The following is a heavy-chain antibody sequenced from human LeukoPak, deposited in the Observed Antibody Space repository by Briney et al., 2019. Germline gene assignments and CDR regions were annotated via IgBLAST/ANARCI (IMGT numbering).Heavy chain of an antibody. CDR1: GFTFSSYA. V-gene: IGHV3-23*01. D-gene: IGHD3-22*01. CDR3: AKENGYYYDSSVLLGY. CDR2: ISGSGGST. Sequence: GGSLRLSCAASGFTFSSYAMSWVRQAPGKGLEWVSAISGSGGSTYYADSVKGRSTISRDNSKNTLYLQMNSLRAEDTAVYYCAKENGYYYDSSVLLGYWGQGTLVTVSS. J-gene: IGHJ4*02.